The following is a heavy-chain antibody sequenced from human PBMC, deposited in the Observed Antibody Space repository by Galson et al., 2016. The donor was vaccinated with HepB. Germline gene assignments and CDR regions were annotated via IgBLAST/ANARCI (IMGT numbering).Heavy chain of an antibody. J-gene: IGHJ4*02. D-gene: IGHD3-10*01. V-gene: IGHV3-23*01. Sequence: SLRLSCAASGFTFSSYAMSWVRQAPGKGLEWVSGISGSDASTYYADSVKGRFTISRDNSKNTLYLQMNSLRAEDTAVYHCARERRPFGSGTSYFDYWGQGTVVTVSS. CDR2: ISGSDAST. CDR3: ARERRPFGSGTSYFDY. CDR1: GFTFSSYA.